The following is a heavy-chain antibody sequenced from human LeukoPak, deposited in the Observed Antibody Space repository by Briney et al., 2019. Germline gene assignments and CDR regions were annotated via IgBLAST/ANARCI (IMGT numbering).Heavy chain of an antibody. J-gene: IGHJ3*02. CDR3: AKSSLTMIVVLMGAFDI. CDR1: GFTFSNYW. D-gene: IGHD3-22*01. V-gene: IGHV3-74*01. CDR2: IKSDGSST. Sequence: GGSLRLSCVASGFTFSNYWMHWVRQAPGKGLVWVSRIKSDGSSTDYADSVGGRFTISRDNSKNTLYLQMNSLRAEDTAVYYCAKSSLTMIVVLMGAFDIWGQGTMVTVSS.